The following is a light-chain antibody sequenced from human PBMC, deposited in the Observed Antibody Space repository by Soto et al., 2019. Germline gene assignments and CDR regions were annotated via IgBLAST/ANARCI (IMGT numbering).Light chain of an antibody. CDR2: FAS. Sequence: DIQMTQSPSSLSASVGDRVTLTCRASQSISSYLNWYQLKPGRPPKLLIYFASSLQAGVPSRFSGAGSETDFTLTITDLRPEDFTSCFCLQTDSVPYSFGQGT. CDR3: LQTDSVPYS. V-gene: IGKV1-39*01. CDR1: QSISSY. J-gene: IGKJ2*01.